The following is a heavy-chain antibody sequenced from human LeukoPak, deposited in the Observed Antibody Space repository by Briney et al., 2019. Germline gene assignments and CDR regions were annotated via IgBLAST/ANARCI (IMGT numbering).Heavy chain of an antibody. V-gene: IGHV4-59*01. CDR3: ARVRVGSSGWYYTTFDY. J-gene: IGHJ4*02. CDR2: IYYSGST. D-gene: IGHD6-19*01. Sequence: PSETLSLTCTVSGGSISSYHWSWIRQPPGKGLEWIGYIYYSGSTNYNPSLKSRVTISVDTSKNQFSLKLSSVTAADTAVYYCARVRVGSSGWYYTTFDYWGQGTLVTVSS. CDR1: GGSISSYH.